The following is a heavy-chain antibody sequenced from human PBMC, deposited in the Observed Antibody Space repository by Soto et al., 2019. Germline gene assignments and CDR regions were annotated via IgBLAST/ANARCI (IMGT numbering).Heavy chain of an antibody. CDR2: IYHSGST. CDR3: ARGHKATARRSYYFDY. J-gene: IGHJ4*02. CDR1: GGSISSSNW. D-gene: IGHD6-6*01. V-gene: IGHV4-4*02. Sequence: SETLSLTCAVSGGSISSSNWWCWVRQPPGKGLEWIGEIYHSGSTNYNPSLKSRVTISVDKSKNQFSLKLSSVTAADTAVYYCARGHKATARRSYYFDYWGQGTLVTVSS.